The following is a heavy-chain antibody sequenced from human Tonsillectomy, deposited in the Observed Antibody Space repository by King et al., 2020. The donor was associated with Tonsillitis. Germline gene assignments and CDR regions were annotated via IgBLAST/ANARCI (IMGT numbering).Heavy chain of an antibody. CDR1: GFTFDHYG. J-gene: IGHJ3*02. CDR2: ISGDGRST. CDR3: GKDLLRIASPGTRGIEI. D-gene: IGHD6-13*01. Sequence: DVQLVESGGGVEQPGGSLRLSCAASGFTFDHYGMHWARQVPGKGLEWVSFISGDGRSTYYADSVNGRFTISRDNSKNSLHLQMNSLRTEDTALYNCGKDLLRIASPGTRGIEIWGQGTMVTVSA. V-gene: IGHV3-43*02.